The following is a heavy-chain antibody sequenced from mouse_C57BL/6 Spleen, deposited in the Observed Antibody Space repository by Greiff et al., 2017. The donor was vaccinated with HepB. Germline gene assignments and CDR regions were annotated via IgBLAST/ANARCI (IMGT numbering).Heavy chain of an antibody. CDR2: IDPSDSET. Sequence: QVQLQQPGAELVRPGSSVKLSCKASGYTFTSYWMHWVKQRPIQGLEWIGNIDPSDSETHYNQKFKDKATLTVDKSSSTAYMQLSSLTSGDSAVYYCAREADGYFDVWGTGTTVTVSS. CDR3: AREADGYFDV. CDR1: GYTFTSYW. J-gene: IGHJ1*03. V-gene: IGHV1-52*01.